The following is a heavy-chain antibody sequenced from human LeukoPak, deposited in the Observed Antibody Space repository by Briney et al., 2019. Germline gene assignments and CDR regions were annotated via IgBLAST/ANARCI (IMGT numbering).Heavy chain of an antibody. CDR2: INHSGST. D-gene: IGHD2-15*01. J-gene: IGHJ6*03. V-gene: IGHV4-34*01. CDR1: GGSFSGYY. Sequence: PSETLSLTCAVYGGSFSGYYWSWIRQLPGKGLEWIGEINHSGSTNYSPSLKSRVTISVDTSKNQFSLKLSSVTAADTAVYYCARGHPTGYCSGGSCYYYYYMDVWGKGTTVTVSS. CDR3: ARGHPTGYCSGGSCYYYYYMDV.